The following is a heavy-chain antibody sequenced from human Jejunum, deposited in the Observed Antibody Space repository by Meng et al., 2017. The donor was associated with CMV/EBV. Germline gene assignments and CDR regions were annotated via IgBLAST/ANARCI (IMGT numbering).Heavy chain of an antibody. CDR2: IYSSGSA. CDR1: GGSINSFY. V-gene: IGHV4-4*07. J-gene: IGHJ4*02. Sequence: QVQLQASGPGLVKPSETLSLTCTVSGGSINSFYWGWIRQPAGKGLEWIGRIYSSGSANYNPSLKSRVTMSVDTSKNQFSLKLTSVTAADTAIYYCVRDRLYFEYWGQGTLVTVSS. CDR3: VRDRLYFEY.